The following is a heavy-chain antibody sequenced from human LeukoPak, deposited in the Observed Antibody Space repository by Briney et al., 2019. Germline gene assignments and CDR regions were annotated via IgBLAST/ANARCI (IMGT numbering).Heavy chain of an antibody. CDR1: GGSSSSYY. D-gene: IGHD6-25*01. CDR3: AREPEQRRMYYYYYYMDV. Sequence: SETLSLXCTVSGGSSSSYYWSWIRQPAGKGLEWIGRIYTSGSTNYNPSLKSRVTMSVDTSKNQFSLKLSSVTAADTAVYYCAREPEQRRMYYYYYYMDVWGKGTTVTVSS. J-gene: IGHJ6*03. CDR2: IYTSGST. V-gene: IGHV4-4*07.